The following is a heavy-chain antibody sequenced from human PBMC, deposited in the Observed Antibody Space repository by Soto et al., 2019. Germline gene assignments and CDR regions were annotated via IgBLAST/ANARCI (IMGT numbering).Heavy chain of an antibody. J-gene: IGHJ2*01. CDR2: ISWDGTTT. Sequence: GGSLRLSCAASGFNFNDYAMHWVRQAPGKGLEWVSLISWDGTTTYYADSVKGRFTISKDSSKKSLYLQMDSLRADDAALYYCARGPTGYWYFDLWGRGTPVTVSS. CDR3: ARGPTGYWYFDL. CDR1: GFNFNDYA. V-gene: IGHV3-43D*04.